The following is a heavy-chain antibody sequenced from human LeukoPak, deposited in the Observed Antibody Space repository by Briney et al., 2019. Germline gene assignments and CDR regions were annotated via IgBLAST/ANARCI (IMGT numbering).Heavy chain of an antibody. D-gene: IGHD3-10*01. Sequence: GGSLRLSCAASEFTFSNCWMSRVRQAPGKGLQWVANINQDGSEKFYVDSVKGRFTISRDNAKNSLYLQMNNLRAEDTAVYYCARDRGLYYGTGSYSQNWYFDLWGRGTLVTVSS. CDR3: ARDRGLYYGTGSYSQNWYFDL. CDR1: EFTFSNCW. CDR2: INQDGSEK. J-gene: IGHJ2*01. V-gene: IGHV3-7*01.